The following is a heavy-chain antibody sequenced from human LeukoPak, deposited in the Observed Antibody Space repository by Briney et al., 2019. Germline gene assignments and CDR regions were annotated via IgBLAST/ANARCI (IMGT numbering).Heavy chain of an antibody. V-gene: IGHV3-33*08. Sequence: GGSLRLSCSASGFTFSNYVMHWVRQAPGEGLEWVAVIWYDGSNKYYADSVKGRFTISRDNSKNTLYLQTNSLRAEDTAVYYCARDLSTYYYDSSGPFDYWGQGTLVTVSS. CDR2: IWYDGSNK. D-gene: IGHD3-22*01. CDR1: GFTFSNYV. J-gene: IGHJ4*02. CDR3: ARDLSTYYYDSSGPFDY.